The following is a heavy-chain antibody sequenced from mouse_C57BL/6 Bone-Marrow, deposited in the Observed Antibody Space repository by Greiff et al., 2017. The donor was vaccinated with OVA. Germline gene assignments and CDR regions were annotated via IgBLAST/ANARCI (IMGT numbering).Heavy chain of an antibody. Sequence: VQLQQSGPELVKPGASVKISCKASGYAFSSSWMNWVKQRPGQGLEWIGRIYPGDGDTNYNGKFKGKATLTADKSSSTAYMQLSSLTSEDSAVYYCAGGGRDYWGQGTTLTVSS. V-gene: IGHV1-82*01. CDR2: IYPGDGDT. J-gene: IGHJ2*01. CDR3: AGGGRDY. CDR1: GYAFSSSW.